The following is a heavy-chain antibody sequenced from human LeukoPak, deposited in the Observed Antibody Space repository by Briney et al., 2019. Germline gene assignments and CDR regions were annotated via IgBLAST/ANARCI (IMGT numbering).Heavy chain of an antibody. CDR1: GYTFTGYY. CDR2: INTNTGNP. CDR3: ARELFGPSDYYYYGMDV. Sequence: ASVKVSCKASGYTFTGYYMHWVRQAPGQGLEWMGWINTNTGNPTYAQGFTGRFVFSLDTSVSTAYLQISSLKAEDTAVYYCARELFGPSDYYYYGMDVWGQGTTVTVSS. D-gene: IGHD3-16*01. J-gene: IGHJ6*02. V-gene: IGHV7-4-1*02.